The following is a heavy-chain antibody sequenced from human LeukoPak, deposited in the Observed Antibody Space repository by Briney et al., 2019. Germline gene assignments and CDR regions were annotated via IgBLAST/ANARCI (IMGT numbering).Heavy chain of an antibody. Sequence: SETLSLTCTVSGGSISSYYWSWIRQPPGKGLEWIGYIYYSGSTNYNPSLKSRVTISVDTSKNQFSLKLSSVTAADTAVYYCASRLGSAVDYWGQGTLVTVSS. CDR3: ASRLGSAVDY. J-gene: IGHJ4*02. CDR1: GGSISSYY. D-gene: IGHD7-27*01. CDR2: IYYSGST. V-gene: IGHV4-59*12.